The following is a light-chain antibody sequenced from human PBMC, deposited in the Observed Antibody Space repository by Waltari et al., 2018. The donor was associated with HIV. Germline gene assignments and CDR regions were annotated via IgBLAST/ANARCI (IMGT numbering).Light chain of an antibody. CDR3: QQYHSWPWT. CDR2: GVS. Sequence: IMSQSPGSLSVSPGERVPLSCRSSQSVSNNLAWFQHQRGPPPRLLIFGVSSTAAGVPDIFRGSGSGTEFNLTISGLRSEDFATYYCQQYHSWPWTFGQGTKVEV. CDR1: QSVSNN. J-gene: IGKJ1*01. V-gene: IGKV3-15*01.